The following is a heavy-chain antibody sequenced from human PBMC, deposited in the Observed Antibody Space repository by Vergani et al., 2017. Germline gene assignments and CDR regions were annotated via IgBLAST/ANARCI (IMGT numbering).Heavy chain of an antibody. CDR3: ARENGYQLLYYYYYYGMDV. D-gene: IGHD2-2*01. Sequence: QVQLVQSGAEVKKPGASVKVSCKASGYTFTSYGISWVRQAPGQGLEWMGWISSYNGNTNYAPKLQGRVTMTTDTSTSTAYMELRSLRSDDTAVYYCARENGYQLLYYYYYYGMDVWGQGTTVTVSS. J-gene: IGHJ6*02. V-gene: IGHV1-18*01. CDR1: GYTFTSYG. CDR2: ISSYNGNT.